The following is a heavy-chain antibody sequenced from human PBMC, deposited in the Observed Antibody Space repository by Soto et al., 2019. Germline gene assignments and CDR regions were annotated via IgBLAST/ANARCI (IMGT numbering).Heavy chain of an antibody. CDR2: INAGNGNT. CDR3: ASRPYCGGDCSYDAFDI. D-gene: IGHD2-21*02. Sequence: QVQLVQSGAEVKKPGASVKVSCKASGYTFTSYAMHWVRQAPGQRLEWMGWINAGNGNTKYSQKFQGRVTITRDTSASTAYMELSSLRSEDTAVYYCASRPYCGGDCSYDAFDIWGQGTMVTVSS. J-gene: IGHJ3*02. CDR1: GYTFTSYA. V-gene: IGHV1-3*01.